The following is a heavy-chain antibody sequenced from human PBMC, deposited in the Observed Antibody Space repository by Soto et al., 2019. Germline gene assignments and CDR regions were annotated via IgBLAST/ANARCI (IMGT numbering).Heavy chain of an antibody. D-gene: IGHD5-12*01. CDR1: GGSISSGGYY. CDR2: NYYSGST. V-gene: IGHV4-31*02. J-gene: IGHJ4*02. Sequence: LSLTCTVSGGSISSGGYYWSWIRQHPGKGLEWIGYNYYSGSTYYNPSLKSRVTISVDTSKNQFSLKLSSVTATDTAVYYCARARSGYGLYYFDYWGQGTLVTVSS. CDR3: ARARSGYGLYYFDY.